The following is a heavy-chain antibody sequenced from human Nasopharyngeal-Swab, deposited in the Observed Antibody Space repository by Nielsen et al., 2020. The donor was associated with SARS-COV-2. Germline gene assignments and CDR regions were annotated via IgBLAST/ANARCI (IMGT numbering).Heavy chain of an antibody. CDR2: MSYDGNNY. J-gene: IGHJ4*02. D-gene: IGHD3-16*02. Sequence: GGSLRLSCAASGFTFSIYGMHWVRQAPGKGLEWVAVMSYDGNNYYYADSVKGRFTISSDNSKNTLYLPMNSLRPEDTAVYYCAKDQDDYVWGSYRPNFDSWGQGTLVTVS. V-gene: IGHV3-30*18. CDR1: GFTFSIYG. CDR3: AKDQDDYVWGSYRPNFDS.